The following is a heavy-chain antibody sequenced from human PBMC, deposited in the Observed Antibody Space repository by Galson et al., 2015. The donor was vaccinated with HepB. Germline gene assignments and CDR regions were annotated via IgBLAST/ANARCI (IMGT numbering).Heavy chain of an antibody. Sequence: SLRLSCAASGFTFSDYYMSWIRQAPGKGLEWVSYISSSGSTIYYADSVKGRFTISRDNAKNSLYLQMNSLRAEDTAVYYCARSYYYYYYMDVWGKGTTVTVSS. J-gene: IGHJ6*03. CDR1: GFTFSDYY. CDR3: ARSYYYYYYMDV. V-gene: IGHV3-11*01. CDR2: ISSSGSTI.